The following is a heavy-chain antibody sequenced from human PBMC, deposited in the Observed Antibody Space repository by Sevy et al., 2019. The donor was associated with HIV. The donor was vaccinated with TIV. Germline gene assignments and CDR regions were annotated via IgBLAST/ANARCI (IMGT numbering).Heavy chain of an antibody. Sequence: ALVKVSCKASGYTFTSYGISWVRQAPGQGLEWMGWISAYNGNTNYAQKLQGRVTMTTDTSTSTAYMELRSLRSDDTAVYYCARGYCSGGSCYPGDWFDPWGQGTLVTVSS. D-gene: IGHD2-15*01. CDR2: ISAYNGNT. CDR3: ARGYCSGGSCYPGDWFDP. V-gene: IGHV1-18*01. J-gene: IGHJ5*02. CDR1: GYTFTSYG.